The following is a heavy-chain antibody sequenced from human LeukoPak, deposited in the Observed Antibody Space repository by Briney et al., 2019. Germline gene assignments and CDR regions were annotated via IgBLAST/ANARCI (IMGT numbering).Heavy chain of an antibody. CDR3: AELGITIIGGV. D-gene: IGHD3-10*02. CDR2: ISSSGSTI. CDR1: GFTSSSYG. J-gene: IGHJ6*04. V-gene: IGHV3-48*04. Sequence: GGSLRLSCAASGFTSSSYGMNWGRQAAGKGLEWVSYISSSGSTIYYADSVKGRFTISRDNAKDSTYLQMNSLRAADQTVQYCAELGITIIGGVWGKGTTVTISS.